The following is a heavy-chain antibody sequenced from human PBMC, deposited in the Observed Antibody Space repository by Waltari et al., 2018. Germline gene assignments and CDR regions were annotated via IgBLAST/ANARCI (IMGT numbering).Heavy chain of an antibody. CDR3: AKRIVGGPFDV. D-gene: IGHD1-26*01. Sequence: QVRLVQSGAEVRKPRSSVRVSCEASGGSFGTYAITWVRQAPGQGLEWMAGISPIYGTPNYAQKFQGRVTIAADASTRTAYMDLSSLRSDDTAVYYCAKRIVGGPFDVWGQGTVVTVSS. V-gene: IGHV1-69*13. CDR1: GGSFGTYA. J-gene: IGHJ3*01. CDR2: ISPIYGTP.